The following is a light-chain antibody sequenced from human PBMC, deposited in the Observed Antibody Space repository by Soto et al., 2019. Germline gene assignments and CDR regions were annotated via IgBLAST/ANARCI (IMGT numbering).Light chain of an antibody. Sequence: EVVMTQSPVTLSVSPGERATLSCRASQSVGDNVAWYQQRPGQPPTLLISGASSRGTGVPARFGGSGSGTEFTLTISSLQAEDLAVYFCQQYNNWPLTFGGGTKVEIK. CDR2: GAS. V-gene: IGKV3-15*01. CDR3: QQYNNWPLT. J-gene: IGKJ4*01. CDR1: QSVGDN.